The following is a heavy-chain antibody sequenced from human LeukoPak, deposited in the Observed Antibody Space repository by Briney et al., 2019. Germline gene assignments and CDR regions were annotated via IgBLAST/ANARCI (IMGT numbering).Heavy chain of an antibody. Sequence: ASVKVSCKASGGTFSSYAISWVRQAPGQGLEWMGGIIPIFGTANYAQKFQGRVTITTDESTSTAYMELSSLRSEDAAVYYCARGPYYYGSGSYYQLDYWGQGTLVTVSS. CDR1: GGTFSSYA. V-gene: IGHV1-69*05. CDR3: ARGPYYYGSGSYYQLDY. CDR2: IIPIFGTA. D-gene: IGHD3-10*01. J-gene: IGHJ4*02.